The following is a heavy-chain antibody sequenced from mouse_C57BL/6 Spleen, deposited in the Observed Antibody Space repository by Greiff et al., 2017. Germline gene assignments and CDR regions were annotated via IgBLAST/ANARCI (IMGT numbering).Heavy chain of an antibody. J-gene: IGHJ2*01. CDR2: IDPETGGT. V-gene: IGHV1-15*01. Sequence: QVHVKQSGAELVRPGASVTLSCKASGYTFTDYEMHWVKQTPVHGLEWIGAIDPETGGTAYNQKFKGKAILTADKSSSTAYMELRSLTSEDSAVYYCTSLYDYAGYWGQGTTLTVSS. CDR1: GYTFTDYE. CDR3: TSLYDYAGY. D-gene: IGHD2-4*01.